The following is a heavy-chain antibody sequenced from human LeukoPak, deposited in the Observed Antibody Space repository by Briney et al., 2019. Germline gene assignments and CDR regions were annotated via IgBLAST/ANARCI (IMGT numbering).Heavy chain of an antibody. J-gene: IGHJ3*02. D-gene: IGHD3-10*01. V-gene: IGHV6-1*01. CDR1: GDSVSSNSAA. CDR3: ARAYYYGSGSYSPVSAAFDI. CDR2: TYYRSKWYN. Sequence: SQTLSLTCAISGDSVSSNSAAWNWIRQSPSRGLEWLGRTYYRSKWYNDYAVSVKSRITINPDTSKNQFSLQLNSVTPEDTAVYYCARAYYYGSGSYSPVSAAFDIWGQGTMVTVSS.